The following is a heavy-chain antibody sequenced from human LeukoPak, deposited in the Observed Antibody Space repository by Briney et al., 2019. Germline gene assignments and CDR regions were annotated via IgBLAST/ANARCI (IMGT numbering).Heavy chain of an antibody. J-gene: IGHJ3*02. CDR1: GGSISSYY. CDR3: ARESGSFGHDAFDI. V-gene: IGHV4-59*01. CDR2: IYYSGST. Sequence: PSETLSLTCTVSGGSISSYYWSWIRQPPGKGLEWIGYIYYSGSTNYNPSLKSRVTISVDTSKNQFSLKLSSVTAADTAVYYCARESGSFGHDAFDIWGQGTMVTVSS. D-gene: IGHD1-26*01.